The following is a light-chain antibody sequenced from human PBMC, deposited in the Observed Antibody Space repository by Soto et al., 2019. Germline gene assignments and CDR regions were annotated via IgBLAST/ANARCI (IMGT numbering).Light chain of an antibody. Sequence: DIQITHSPSSLSASVGDRVTITCRASQSISNSLNWYHQQPGKTPKLLIYAASSLQSGIPSRFSGSGSGTDFTLTISGLHPEDFATYYCQQTYSFPPTFGGGTKMEIK. J-gene: IGKJ4*01. CDR2: AAS. CDR1: QSISNS. CDR3: QQTYSFPPT. V-gene: IGKV1-39*01.